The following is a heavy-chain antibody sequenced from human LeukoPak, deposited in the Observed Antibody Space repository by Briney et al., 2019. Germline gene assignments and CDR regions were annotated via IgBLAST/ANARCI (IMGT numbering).Heavy chain of an antibody. D-gene: IGHD1-26*01. CDR3: ARGTSGGYFDY. V-gene: IGHV3-74*01. CDR2: INSDGFST. J-gene: IGHJ4*02. CDR1: GFTFSSFW. Sequence: GGSLRLSCAASGFTFSSFWIRWVRQVPGKGLVWVSRINSDGFSTSYADSVKGRFTISRDNAKNTLYLQMNSLRAEDTAVYYCARGTSGGYFDYWGQGTLVTVSS.